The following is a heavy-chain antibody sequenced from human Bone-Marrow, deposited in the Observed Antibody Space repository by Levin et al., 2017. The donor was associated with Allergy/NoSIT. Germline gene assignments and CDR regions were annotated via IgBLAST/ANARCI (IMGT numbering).Heavy chain of an antibody. D-gene: IGHD4-11*01. J-gene: IGHJ4*02. V-gene: IGHV3-23*01. CDR3: ATFDYSSYGYFFDY. Sequence: PGGSLRLSCAVSGFNFNAHGMTWVRQAPGKGLEWVSTIRGSDDSTYYTDSVRGRFTISRDTSEDTLYLQLNSLRAEDTAVYYCATFDYSSYGYFFDYWGQGTLVTVSS. CDR1: GFNFNAHG. CDR2: IRGSDDST.